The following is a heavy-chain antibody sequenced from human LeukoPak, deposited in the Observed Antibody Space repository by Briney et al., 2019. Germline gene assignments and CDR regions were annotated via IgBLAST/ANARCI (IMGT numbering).Heavy chain of an antibody. CDR3: AKERIVGAIVDY. J-gene: IGHJ4*02. CDR1: GFTFSNYA. D-gene: IGHD1-26*01. V-gene: IGHV3-23*01. CDR2: ISGSGGST. Sequence: WGSLRLSFAASGFTFSNYAMSWVRQAPGKGVEGVSAISGSGGSTYHADSVQGRFTISRDDSKNTLYLQMNSLRAEDTAVYYCAKERIVGAIVDYWGQGTLVTVSS.